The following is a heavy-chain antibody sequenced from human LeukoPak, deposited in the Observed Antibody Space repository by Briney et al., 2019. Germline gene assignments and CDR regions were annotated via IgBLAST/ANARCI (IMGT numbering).Heavy chain of an antibody. CDR2: IIPIFGTA. CDR3: ARENYDFWSGYYSNSYYYYYYMDV. J-gene: IGHJ6*03. CDR1: GGTFSSYA. V-gene: IGHV1-69*05. Sequence: ASVKVSCKASGGTFSSYAISWVRQAPGQGLEWMGRIIPIFGTANYAQKFQGRVTITRNTSISTAYMELSSLRSEDTAVYYCARENYDFWSGYYSNSYYYYYYMDVWGKGTTVTVSS. D-gene: IGHD3-3*01.